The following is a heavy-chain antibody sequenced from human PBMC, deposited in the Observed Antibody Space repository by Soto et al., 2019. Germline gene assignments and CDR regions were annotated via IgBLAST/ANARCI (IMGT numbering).Heavy chain of an antibody. J-gene: IGHJ6*02. D-gene: IGHD2-15*01. V-gene: IGHV3-23*01. CDR2: ISGSGGST. Sequence: EVQLLESGGGLVQPGGSLRLSCAASGFTFSSYAMSWVRQAPGKGLEWVSAISGSGGSTYYADSVKGRFTISRDNSKNTLYLQMNSLRAEDTAVYYCAKERGVVVVAATNYGMDVWGQGTTVTVSS. CDR3: AKERGVVVVAATNYGMDV. CDR1: GFTFSSYA.